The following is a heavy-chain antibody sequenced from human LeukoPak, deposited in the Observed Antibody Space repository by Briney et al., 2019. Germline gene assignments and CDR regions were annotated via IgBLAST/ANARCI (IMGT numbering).Heavy chain of an antibody. V-gene: IGHV1-8*01. CDR1: GYAFTSYD. CDR2: MNPNSGNT. D-gene: IGHD1-26*01. J-gene: IGHJ4*02. Sequence: ASVTVSCKASGYAFTSYDINWVRQATGQGLGWMGWMNPNSGNTGYAQKFQGRVTMTRNTSISTAYMELSSLRSEDTAVYYCARTLKRIVGATLGYWGQGTLVTVSS. CDR3: ARTLKRIVGATLGY.